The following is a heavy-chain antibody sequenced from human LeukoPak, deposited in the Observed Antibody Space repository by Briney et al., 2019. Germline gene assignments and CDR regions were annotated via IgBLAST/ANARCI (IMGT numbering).Heavy chain of an antibody. Sequence: SETLPLTCTVSGGSISRNYWNWIRQPPGKGLEWIGLIYYTGSTKYNPSLKSRVTISVDTSKNQFSLKLSSVTAADTAVYYCARHVQWLVQPYFDYWGQGTLVTVSS. J-gene: IGHJ4*02. CDR1: GGSISRNY. CDR3: ARHVQWLVQPYFDY. D-gene: IGHD6-19*01. V-gene: IGHV4-59*08. CDR2: IYYTGST.